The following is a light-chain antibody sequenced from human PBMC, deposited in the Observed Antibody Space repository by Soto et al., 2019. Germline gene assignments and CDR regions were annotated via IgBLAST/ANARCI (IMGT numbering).Light chain of an antibody. J-gene: IGKJ1*01. Sequence: ESVLTQSPGTLSLSPGERATLSCRASQSVSINYLAWYQQKPGQAPRLLIYGASTRATGIPDRFSGSGSGTEFTLTISSLQSEDFAIYYCHQYNHWPHTFGQGTKVDIK. CDR2: GAS. V-gene: IGKV3D-15*01. CDR1: QSVSIN. CDR3: HQYNHWPHT.